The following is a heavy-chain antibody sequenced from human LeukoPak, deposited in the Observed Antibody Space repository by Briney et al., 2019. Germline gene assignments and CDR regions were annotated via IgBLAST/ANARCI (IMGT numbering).Heavy chain of an antibody. J-gene: IGHJ6*02. CDR2: FDPEDGET. D-gene: IGHD3-9*01. V-gene: IGHV1-24*01. Sequence: GASVKVSCKVSGYALTELSMHWVRQAPGKGLEWMGGFDPEDGETIYAQKFQGRVTMTEDTSTDTAYMELSSLRSEDTAVYYRATESGVLRYFDWSHGMDVWGQGTTVTVSS. CDR1: GYALTELS. CDR3: ATESGVLRYFDWSHGMDV.